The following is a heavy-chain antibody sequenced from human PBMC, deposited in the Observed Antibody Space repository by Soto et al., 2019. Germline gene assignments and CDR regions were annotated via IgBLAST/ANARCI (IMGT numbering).Heavy chain of an antibody. CDR2: IYYRGST. Sequence: SETLSLTCTVSGGSISSGGYYWSWIRQHPGKGLEWIGYIYYRGSTYYNPSLKSRVNISVDTSKNQFSLKLSSVTVADTAVYYCVGGLGRFLEWLFNGTFDIWGQGTMVT. D-gene: IGHD3-3*01. J-gene: IGHJ3*02. CDR1: GGSISSGGYY. V-gene: IGHV4-31*03. CDR3: VGGLGRFLEWLFNGTFDI.